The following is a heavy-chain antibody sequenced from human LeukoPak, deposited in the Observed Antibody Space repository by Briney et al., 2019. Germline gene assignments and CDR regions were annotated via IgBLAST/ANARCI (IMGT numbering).Heavy chain of an antibody. CDR3: ARGPYGSGSYYIPLDY. V-gene: IGHV1-18*04. CDR1: GYTFTSYG. J-gene: IGHJ4*02. D-gene: IGHD3-10*01. CDR2: ISAYNGNT. Sequence: GASVKVSCKASGYTFTSYGISWVRQAPGQGLEWMGWISAYNGNTNYAQKLQGRVTMTTDTSTSTAYMELRSPRSDDTAVYYCARGPYGSGSYYIPLDYWGQGTLVTVSS.